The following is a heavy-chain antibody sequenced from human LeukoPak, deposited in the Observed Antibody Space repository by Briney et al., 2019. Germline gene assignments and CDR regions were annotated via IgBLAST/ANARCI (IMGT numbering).Heavy chain of an antibody. J-gene: IGHJ4*02. V-gene: IGHV3-21*01. CDR1: GFILSDYN. CDR2: ITISGTYI. Sequence: GGSLRLSCAASGFILSDYNMNWVRQAPGKGLEWVSFITISGTYITYTDSVKGRFTISRDNAKNSLYLQMNSLRAEDTAVYYCARDLSATARAYDYWGQGTLVTVSS. D-gene: IGHD2-15*01. CDR3: ARDLSATARAYDY.